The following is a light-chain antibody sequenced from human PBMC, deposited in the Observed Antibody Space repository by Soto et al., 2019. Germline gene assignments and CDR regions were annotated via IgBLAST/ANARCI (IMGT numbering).Light chain of an antibody. J-gene: IGKJ1*01. V-gene: IGKV3-20*01. CDR2: DAS. Sequence: EILLTQSPGTLSLSPGERATLSCRASQSVSSIWLAWYQQKVGQAPRLLIYDASALPRGVPSRFSGSGSGTEFTLTISSLQPDDLATYYCQHYNSYSEAFGQGTKVDIK. CDR3: QHYNSYSEA. CDR1: QSVSSIW.